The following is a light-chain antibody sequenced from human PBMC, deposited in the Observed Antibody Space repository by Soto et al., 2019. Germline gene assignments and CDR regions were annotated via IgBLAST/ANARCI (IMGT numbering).Light chain of an antibody. CDR3: AAWDDSLNGFGV. V-gene: IGLV1-44*01. J-gene: IGLJ3*02. CDR2: SNN. CDR1: SSNIGSNT. Sequence: QSVLTQPPSASGTPGQRVTISCSGSSSNIGSNTVNWYQQLPGTAPKLLIYSNNQRPSGVPDRFSGSKSGTSASLAISGPQSEDEADYYCAAWDDSLNGFGVFGGGTKVTVL.